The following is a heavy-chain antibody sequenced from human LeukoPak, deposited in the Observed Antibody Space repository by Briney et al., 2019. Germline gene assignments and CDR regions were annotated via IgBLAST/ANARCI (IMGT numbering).Heavy chain of an antibody. CDR3: ARYHTALNY. V-gene: IGHV3-30*04. CDR1: GFNFSSYA. J-gene: IGHJ4*02. CDR2: ISYGGIDK. Sequence: PGGSLRLSCAASGFNFSSYAMHWVRQAPGEGLEWVGLISYGGIDKSYADSVKGRFTISRDSSKRTLYLQMNSLRAEDTAMYYCARYHTALNYWGQGTLVTASS. D-gene: IGHD5-18*01.